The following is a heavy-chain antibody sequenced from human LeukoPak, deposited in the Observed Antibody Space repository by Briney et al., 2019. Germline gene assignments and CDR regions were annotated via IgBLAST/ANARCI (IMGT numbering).Heavy chain of an antibody. J-gene: IGHJ5*02. CDR2: IYYSGST. D-gene: IGHD2-15*01. V-gene: IGHV4-31*03. CDR1: GGSISSGGYY. Sequence: SETLSLTCTVSGGSISSGGYYWSWIRQHPGKGLEWIGYIYYSGSTYYNPSLKSRVTISVDTSRNQFSLKLSSVTAADTAVYYCARTSRGAYCSGGSCYVTWFDPWGQGTLVTVSS. CDR3: ARTSRGAYCSGGSCYVTWFDP.